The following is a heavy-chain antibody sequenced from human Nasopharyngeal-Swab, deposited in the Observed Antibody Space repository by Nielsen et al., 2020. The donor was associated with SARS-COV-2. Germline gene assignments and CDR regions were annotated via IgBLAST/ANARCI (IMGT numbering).Heavy chain of an antibody. CDR2: ISYDGSKK. V-gene: IGHV3-30*18. J-gene: IGHJ4*02. Sequence: GESLKISFAASGFTFSSYGMHWVRQAPGKGLEWVAVISYDGSKKYYADSVKGRFTISRDNSKNTLYLQMNSLRAEDTAVYYCAKDQMAHFDYWGQGTLVTVSS. CDR3: AKDQMAHFDY. D-gene: IGHD5-24*01. CDR1: GFTFSSYG.